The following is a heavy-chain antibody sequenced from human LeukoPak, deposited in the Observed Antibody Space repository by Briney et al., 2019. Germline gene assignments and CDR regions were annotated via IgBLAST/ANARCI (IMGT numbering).Heavy chain of an antibody. CDR3: AKAPAARVSQAYYFDY. D-gene: IGHD2-2*01. CDR2: ISYDGSNK. J-gene: IGHJ4*02. CDR1: GFTFSSYA. Sequence: PGGSLRLSCAASGFTFSSYAMHWVRQAPGKGLEWVAVISYDGSNKYYADSVKGRFTISRDNSKNTLYLQMNSLRAEDTAVYYCAKAPAARVSQAYYFDYWGQGTLVTVSS. V-gene: IGHV3-30-3*01.